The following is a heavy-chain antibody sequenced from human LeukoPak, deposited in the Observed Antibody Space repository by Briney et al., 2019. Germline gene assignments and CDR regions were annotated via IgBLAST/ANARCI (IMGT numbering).Heavy chain of an antibody. D-gene: IGHD5-12*01. Sequence: GESLKISCKGSGYRFNDYWIGWVRQMPGKGLQWMGVIYPDDSDIRYSPSFQGQVTISADKSIITAYLQWSSLKASDTAMYYCARSYSGYDYLDYWGQGTLVTVSS. CDR3: ARSYSGYDYLDY. J-gene: IGHJ4*02. V-gene: IGHV5-51*01. CDR2: IYPDDSDI. CDR1: GYRFNDYW.